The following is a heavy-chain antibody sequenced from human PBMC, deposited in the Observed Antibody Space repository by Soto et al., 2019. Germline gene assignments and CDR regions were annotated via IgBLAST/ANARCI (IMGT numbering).Heavy chain of an antibody. Sequence: TLSLTCTVSGGSISSGGYYRSWIRQHPGKGLEWIGYIYYSGSTYYNPSLKSRVTISVDTSKNQFSLKLSSVTAADTAVYYCARDQRSGYDSSGYYYTGAFDIWGQGTMVS. D-gene: IGHD3-22*01. CDR3: ARDQRSGYDSSGYYYTGAFDI. J-gene: IGHJ3*02. CDR2: IYYSGST. V-gene: IGHV4-31*03. CDR1: GGSISSGGYY.